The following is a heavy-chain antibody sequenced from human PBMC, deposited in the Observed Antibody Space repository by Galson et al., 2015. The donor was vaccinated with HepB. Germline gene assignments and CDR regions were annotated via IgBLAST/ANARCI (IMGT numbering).Heavy chain of an antibody. CDR2: IIPIFGTA. Sequence: SVKVSCKASGGTFSSYAISWVRQAPGQGLEWMGGIIPIFGTANYAQKFQGRVTITADKSTSTAYMELSSLRSEDTAVYYCAREGYYDSSGYQRPLDIWGQGTMVTVSS. CDR3: AREGYYDSSGYQRPLDI. D-gene: IGHD3-22*01. CDR1: GGTFSSYA. J-gene: IGHJ3*02. V-gene: IGHV1-69*06.